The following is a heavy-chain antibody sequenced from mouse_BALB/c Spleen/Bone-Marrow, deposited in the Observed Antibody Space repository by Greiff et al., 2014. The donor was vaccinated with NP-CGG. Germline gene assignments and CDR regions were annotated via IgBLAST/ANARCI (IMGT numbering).Heavy chain of an antibody. D-gene: IGHD3-3*01. J-gene: IGHJ4*01. CDR2: ISSGSSTI. Sequence: EVQLQESGGGLVQPGGSRKLSCAASGFTFSSFGMHWVRQAPEKGLEWVAYISSGSSTIYYADTMKGRFTISRDNPKNTLFLQMTSLRSEDTAMYYCTRSGTLGAMDYWGQGTSVTVSP. CDR3: TRSGTLGAMDY. V-gene: IGHV5-17*02. CDR1: GFTFSSFG.